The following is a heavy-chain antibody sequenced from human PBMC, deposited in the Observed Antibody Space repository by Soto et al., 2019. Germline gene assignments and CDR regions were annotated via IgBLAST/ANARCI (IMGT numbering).Heavy chain of an antibody. CDR1: GGSLSTNP. CDR3: ARRDSGGFYRFFDS. V-gene: IGHV1-69*06. CDR2: TGSGTGPG. Sequence: ASVKVSCKASGGSLSTNPISWVRQAPGQGLEWMGGTGSGTGPGNHAQKFQGRLTVTADKSTSTVYMELTNLPSEDTAVYYCARRDSGGFYRFFDSWGQGTLVTVSS. D-gene: IGHD2-15*01. J-gene: IGHJ4*02.